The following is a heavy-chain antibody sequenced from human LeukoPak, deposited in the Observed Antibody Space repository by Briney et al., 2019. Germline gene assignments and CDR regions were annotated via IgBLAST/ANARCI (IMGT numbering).Heavy chain of an antibody. D-gene: IGHD5-12*01. CDR2: ISYDGSNK. Sequence: PGRSLRLSCAASGFTFSSYGMHWVRPAPGKGLEWVAVISYDGSNKYYADSVKGRFTISRDNSKNTLYLQMNSLRAEDTAVYYCAKDLADIVATITGYFDYWGQGTLVTVSS. CDR1: GFTFSSYG. CDR3: AKDLADIVATITGYFDY. J-gene: IGHJ4*02. V-gene: IGHV3-30*18.